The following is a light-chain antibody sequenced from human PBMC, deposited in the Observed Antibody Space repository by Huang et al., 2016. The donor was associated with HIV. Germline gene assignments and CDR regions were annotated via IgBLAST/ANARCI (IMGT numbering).Light chain of an antibody. V-gene: IGKV1-NL1*01. CDR2: IAS. CDR3: QQYFSPLRT. Sequence: DIQMTQSPSSLSAYVGDRVTITCRASQGTSKSLAWYQQTPGNAPMPLVYIASRLESGVPSRFSGSGSETDYTLTISGLQPEDSATYYCQQYFSPLRTFGQGTKVEIK. CDR1: QGTSKS. J-gene: IGKJ1*01.